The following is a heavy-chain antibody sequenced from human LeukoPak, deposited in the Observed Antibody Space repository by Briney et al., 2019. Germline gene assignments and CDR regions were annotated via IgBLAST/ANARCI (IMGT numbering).Heavy chain of an antibody. V-gene: IGHV4-59*01. D-gene: IGHD2-15*01. CDR2: IYYSEST. J-gene: IGHJ6*03. CDR3: ARTVVVAAEYYYYYYYMDV. CDR1: GGSISSYY. Sequence: SETLSLTCTVSGGSISSYYWSWIRQPPGKGLEWIGYIYYSESTNYNPSLKSRVTISVDTSKNQFSLKLSSVTAADTAVYYCARTVVVAAEYYYYYYYMDVWGKGTTVTVSS.